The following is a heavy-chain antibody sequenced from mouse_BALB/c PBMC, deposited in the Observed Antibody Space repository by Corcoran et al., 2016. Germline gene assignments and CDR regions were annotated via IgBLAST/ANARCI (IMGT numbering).Heavy chain of an antibody. CDR2: INPNNGGT. CDR1: GYIFTDYN. CDR3: ARRDYFGSSPSDY. J-gene: IGHJ2*01. D-gene: IGHD1-1*01. Sequence: EVLLQQSGPELVKPGASVKIPCKASGYIFTDYNMDWVKQSHGKSLEWIGDINPNNGGTIYNQKFKGKATLTVDKSSSTAYMELRSQTSEDTAVYYCARRDYFGSSPSDYWGQGTTLTVSS. V-gene: IGHV1-18*01.